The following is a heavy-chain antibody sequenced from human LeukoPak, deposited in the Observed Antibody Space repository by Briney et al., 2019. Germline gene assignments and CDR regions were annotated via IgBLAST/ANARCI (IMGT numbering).Heavy chain of an antibody. CDR1: GGTFSSYA. CDR3: ARVTRLVVPAASPRFGFDP. V-gene: IGHV1-69*06. D-gene: IGHD2-2*01. CDR2: IIPIFGTA. Sequence: ASVKVSCKASGGTFSSYAISWVRQAPGQGLEWVGGIIPIFGTANYAQKFQGRVTITADKSTSTAYMELSSLRSEDTAVYYCARVTRLVVPAASPRFGFDPWGQGTLVTVSS. J-gene: IGHJ5*02.